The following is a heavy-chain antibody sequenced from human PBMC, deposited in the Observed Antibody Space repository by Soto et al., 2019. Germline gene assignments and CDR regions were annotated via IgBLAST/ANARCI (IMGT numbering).Heavy chain of an antibody. J-gene: IGHJ5*02. Sequence: EVQLLESGGDLVQPGGSLRLSCAASGFTFSTFVMNWVRQAPGEGLEWLSAISTSGDRTYYADSVKGRFTISRDNSKNTLYLQMQSLGVEDTAINYWGKNYNSGGGGPIWFDPWGQGTLVTVSS. CDR1: GFTFSTFV. CDR3: GKNYNSGGGGPIWFDP. CDR2: ISTSGDRT. D-gene: IGHD3-10*01. V-gene: IGHV3-23*01.